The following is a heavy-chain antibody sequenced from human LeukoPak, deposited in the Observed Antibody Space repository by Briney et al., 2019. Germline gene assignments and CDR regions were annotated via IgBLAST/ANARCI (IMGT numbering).Heavy chain of an antibody. V-gene: IGHV5-51*01. J-gene: IGHJ4*02. D-gene: IGHD5-24*01. CDR2: IYPGNSDT. CDR1: GYTFTNYW. CDR3: ARHGPLEMATTDIDY. Sequence: GASLNISCKGSGYTFTNYWIGWLRQTPGKRLEWMGIIYPGNSDTRYSPSFQGRVTISADKSINTAYLQWSSLKASDTAIYYCARHGPLEMATTDIDYWGQGTLVTVSS.